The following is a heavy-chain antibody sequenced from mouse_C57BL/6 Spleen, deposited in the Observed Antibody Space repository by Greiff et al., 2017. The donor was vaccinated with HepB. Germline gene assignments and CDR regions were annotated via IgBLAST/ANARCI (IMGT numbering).Heavy chain of an antibody. D-gene: IGHD3-3*01. V-gene: IGHV5-17*01. Sequence: DVQLVESGGGLVKPGGSLKLSCAASGFTFSDYGMHWVRQAPEKGLEWVAYISSGSSTIYYADTVKGRFTISRDNAKNTMFLEMTSLRSEVTAMYYCARRGLGRAWFAYWGQVTLVTVSA. J-gene: IGHJ3*01. CDR2: ISSGSSTI. CDR1: GFTFSDYG. CDR3: ARRGLGRAWFAY.